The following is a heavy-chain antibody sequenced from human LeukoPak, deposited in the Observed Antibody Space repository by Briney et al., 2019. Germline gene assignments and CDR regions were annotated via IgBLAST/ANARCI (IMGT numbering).Heavy chain of an antibody. D-gene: IGHD3-9*01. J-gene: IGHJ4*02. CDR2: IFYSGST. CDR3: ARQQKVYDILTGYFPYYIDY. CDR1: GASISDSSYY. Sequence: PSETLSLTCTVSGASISDSSYYWAWIRQPPGKGLEWIGNIFYSGSTYYSPSLKSRVTISVDTSGNQFSLKVSSVTAADTAVYYCARQQKVYDILTGYFPYYIDYWGQGSLVTVSA. V-gene: IGHV4-39*01.